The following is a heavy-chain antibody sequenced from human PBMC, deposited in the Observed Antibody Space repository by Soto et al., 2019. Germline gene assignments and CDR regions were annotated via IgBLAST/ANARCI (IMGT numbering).Heavy chain of an antibody. CDR2: INTDGSTT. J-gene: IGHJ4*02. CDR3: ARDLGGDASH. D-gene: IGHD2-21*01. Sequence: EVQLVESGGGLVQPGGSLRLSCAASGFTFSNYWMHWVRQAPGKGPVWVSRINTDGSTTNYADSVKGRFTISRDNATNTLYLQTNSLGAEDTAVYYCARDLGGDASHGGQGTLVTVSS. CDR1: GFTFSNYW. V-gene: IGHV3-74*01.